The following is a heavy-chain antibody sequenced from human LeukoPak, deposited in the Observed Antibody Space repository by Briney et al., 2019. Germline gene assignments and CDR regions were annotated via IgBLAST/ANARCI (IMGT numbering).Heavy chain of an antibody. J-gene: IGHJ6*03. Sequence: GGSLRLSCAASGFTFSSYAMSWVRQAAGQGLEWVSGISGSGGSTYYSDSVKGRVTIPRDNSKKTLYLQLNSLRAEDTAVYYCARVLRYCSGGNCYSGGLGYMDVWGKGTTVTIFS. V-gene: IGHV3-23*01. CDR2: ISGSGGST. CDR3: ARVLRYCSGGNCYSGGLGYMDV. D-gene: IGHD2-15*01. CDR1: GFTFSSYA.